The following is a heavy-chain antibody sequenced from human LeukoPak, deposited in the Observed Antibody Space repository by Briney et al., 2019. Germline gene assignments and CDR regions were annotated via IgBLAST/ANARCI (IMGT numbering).Heavy chain of an antibody. V-gene: IGHV4-30-2*01. CDR3: ASLRGYYYDSSGSSDAFDI. CDR2: IYHSGST. D-gene: IGHD3-22*01. Sequence: SETLSLTCTVSGGSISSGGYYWSWIRQPPGKGLEWIGYIYHSGSTYYNPSLKSRVTISVDRSKNQFSLKLSSVTAADTAVYYCASLRGYYYDSSGSSDAFDIWGQGTMVTVSS. J-gene: IGHJ3*02. CDR1: GGSISSGGYY.